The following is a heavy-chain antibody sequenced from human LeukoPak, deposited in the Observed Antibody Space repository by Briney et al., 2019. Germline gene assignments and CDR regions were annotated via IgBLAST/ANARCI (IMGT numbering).Heavy chain of an antibody. CDR1: GGSISSYY. D-gene: IGHD2-15*01. CDR2: IYYSGST. J-gene: IGHJ3*02. CDR3: ARGPYCSGGSCYPSGAFDI. Sequence: SETLSLTCTVSGGSISSYYWSWIRQPPGKGLEWIGYIYYSGSTNYNPSLKSRVTISVDTSKNQFSLKLSSVTAADTAVYYCARGPYCSGGSCYPSGAFDIWGQGTMVTVSS. V-gene: IGHV4-59*01.